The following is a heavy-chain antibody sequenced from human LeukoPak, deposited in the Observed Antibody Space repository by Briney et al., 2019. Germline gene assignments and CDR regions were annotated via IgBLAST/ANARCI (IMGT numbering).Heavy chain of an antibody. CDR3: ARAPIPYDRSRTDYRFDP. J-gene: IGHJ5*02. CDR2: IYYSGST. D-gene: IGHD3-16*01. Sequence: SETLSLTCTVSGGSISSYYWSWIRQPPGKRLEWIGHIYYSGSTNYNPSLKSRVTISLDTSKSQFSLKLTSVTAADTAVYYCARAPIPYDRSRTDYRFDPWGQGTLVTVAS. V-gene: IGHV4-59*01. CDR1: GGSISSYY.